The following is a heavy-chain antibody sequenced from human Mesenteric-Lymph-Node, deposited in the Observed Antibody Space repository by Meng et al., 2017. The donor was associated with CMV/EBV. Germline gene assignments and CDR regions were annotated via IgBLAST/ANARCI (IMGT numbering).Heavy chain of an antibody. Sequence: GESLKISCAASGFTFSSYAMSWVRQAPGKGLEWVSAISGSGGSTYYADSVKGRFTISRDNSRNTLYLQMDSLRGEDTAIYYCAKDGWEYYYDSSGHYKNWGQGTLVTVSS. V-gene: IGHV3-23*01. D-gene: IGHD3-22*01. CDR2: ISGSGGST. J-gene: IGHJ4*02. CDR1: GFTFSSYA. CDR3: AKDGWEYYYDSSGHYKN.